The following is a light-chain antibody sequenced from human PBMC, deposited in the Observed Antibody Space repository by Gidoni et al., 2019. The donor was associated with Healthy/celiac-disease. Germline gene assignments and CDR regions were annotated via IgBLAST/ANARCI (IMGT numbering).Light chain of an antibody. V-gene: IGKV3-15*01. J-gene: IGKJ5*01. CDR2: GAS. CDR1: QTVSSN. CDR3: QQNNNWLIT. Sequence: EIVMTQSPATLSVSAGERATLSCRASQTVSSNLAWYQQKPGQATRLRIYGASTRATGIPARFSGSGSGTEFTLTISSLQSEDFAVYYCQQNNNWLITFXQXTRLEIK.